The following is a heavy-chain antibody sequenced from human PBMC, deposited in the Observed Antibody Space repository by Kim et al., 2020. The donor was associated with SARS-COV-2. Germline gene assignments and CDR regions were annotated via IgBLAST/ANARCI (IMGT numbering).Heavy chain of an antibody. J-gene: IGHJ4*02. V-gene: IGHV1-46*01. CDR2: ISPSTAGT. CDR3: ARDVAVLITSGFDF. D-gene: IGHD1-20*01. CDR1: GYIFTNYY. Sequence: ASVKVSCKTSGYIFTNYYIHWVRQAPGQGLEWMGLISPSTAGTRYAEKFQGRVTLARDTTTSTVSMEVSSLRSDDTAVYYCARDVAVLITSGFDFWGQGT.